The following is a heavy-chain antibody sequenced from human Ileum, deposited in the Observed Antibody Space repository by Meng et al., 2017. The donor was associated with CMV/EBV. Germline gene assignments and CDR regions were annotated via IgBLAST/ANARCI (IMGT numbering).Heavy chain of an antibody. Sequence: GGSLRLSCAASGFIFSRYWMSWVRQAPGKGLEWVANINQDGGEKYYVDSVKGRFTISRDNAKNSLYLQMNSLRAEDTAVYYCARAAAGIDYWGQGTLVNVSS. CDR3: ARAAAGIDY. D-gene: IGHD6-13*01. V-gene: IGHV3-7*01. J-gene: IGHJ4*02. CDR1: GFIFSRYW. CDR2: INQDGGEK.